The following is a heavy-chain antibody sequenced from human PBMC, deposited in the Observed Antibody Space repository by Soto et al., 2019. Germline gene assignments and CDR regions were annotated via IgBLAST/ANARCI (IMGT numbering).Heavy chain of an antibody. D-gene: IGHD3-3*01. V-gene: IGHV3-23*01. CDR1: GFTFENYA. CDR3: AKDSWAIFGVPAGEYYAMDV. Sequence: GWSLRLCCVASGFTFENYAMSWVRQAPGKGLEWVSAISGSGGTTYYSDSVKGRFTISRDNSKNTVYLQMNDLRVEDAAEYFCAKDSWAIFGVPAGEYYAMDVWGQGTTVTVSS. J-gene: IGHJ6*02. CDR2: ISGSGGTT.